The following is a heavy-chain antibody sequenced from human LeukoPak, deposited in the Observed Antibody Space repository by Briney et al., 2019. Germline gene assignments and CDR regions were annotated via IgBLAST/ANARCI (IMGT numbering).Heavy chain of an antibody. CDR2: IYYSGST. Sequence: PSETLSLTCTVSGGSISSSSYYWGWIRQPPGKGLEWIGSIYYSGSTYYNPSLKSRVTISVDTSKNQFSLKLSSVTAADTAVYYCARDRNYYDSSGYHRVDYWGQGTLVTVSS. CDR3: ARDRNYYDSSGYHRVDY. J-gene: IGHJ4*02. D-gene: IGHD3-22*01. CDR1: GGSISSSSYY. V-gene: IGHV4-39*02.